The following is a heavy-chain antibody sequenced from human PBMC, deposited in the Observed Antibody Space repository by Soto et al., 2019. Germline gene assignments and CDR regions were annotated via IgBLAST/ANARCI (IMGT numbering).Heavy chain of an antibody. CDR1: GGTFSSYA. J-gene: IGHJ6*02. V-gene: IGHV1-69*13. D-gene: IGHD1-7*01. Sequence: GASGKVSCKASGGTFSSYAFSWLGQAPGQGLEWMGGIIPIFGTANYAQKFQGRVTITADESTSTAYMELSSLRSEDTAVYYCARGTNLRLRYYYYYGMDVWGQGTTVTVSS. CDR3: ARGTNLRLRYYYYYGMDV. CDR2: IIPIFGTA.